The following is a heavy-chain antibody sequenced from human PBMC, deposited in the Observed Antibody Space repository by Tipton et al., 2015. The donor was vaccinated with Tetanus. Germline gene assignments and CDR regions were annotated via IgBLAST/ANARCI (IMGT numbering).Heavy chain of an antibody. Sequence: GLVKPSETLSLTCGVFGDYLSDYYWTWVRQPPGKGLEWIGEIHRGGSTNYNPSLKSRVSMSVDTAKNRFSLTLTSVTAADMAVYYCARGGLCVGPACAGISPLLDVWGRGTLVTVSS. CDR3: ARGGLCVGPACAGISPLLDV. CDR1: GDYLSDYY. V-gene: IGHV4-34*01. CDR2: IHRGGST. J-gene: IGHJ2*01. D-gene: IGHD2-15*01.